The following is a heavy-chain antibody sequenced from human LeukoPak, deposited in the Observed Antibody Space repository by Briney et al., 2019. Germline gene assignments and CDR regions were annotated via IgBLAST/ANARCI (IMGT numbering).Heavy chain of an antibody. CDR1: GFTFSDHY. D-gene: IGHD5-12*01. CDR3: ARDGYSGYGFLDV. CDR2: TRNKANSYTT. J-gene: IGHJ6*04. Sequence: GGSLRLSCAASGFTFSDHYMDWVRQAPGKGLEWVGRTRNKANSYTTEYAASVKGRFTISRDDSKNSLYLQMNSLKTEGTAVYYCARDGYSGYGFLDVWGKGTTVTVSS. V-gene: IGHV3-72*01.